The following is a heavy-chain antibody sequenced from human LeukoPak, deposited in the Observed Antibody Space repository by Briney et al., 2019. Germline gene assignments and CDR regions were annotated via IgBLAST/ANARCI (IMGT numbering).Heavy chain of an antibody. CDR2: ISSSSSSYT. Sequence: GGSLRLSCAASGFTFSDYYMSWIRQAPGKGLEWVSYISSSSSSYTNYADSVKGRFTISREDAKKSMYLQMNSLRAGDTAVYYCARDRGAYCGGDCYLGFDYWGRGTLVTVSS. D-gene: IGHD2-21*02. J-gene: IGHJ4*01. CDR3: ARDRGAYCGGDCYLGFDY. V-gene: IGHV3-11*06. CDR1: GFTFSDYY.